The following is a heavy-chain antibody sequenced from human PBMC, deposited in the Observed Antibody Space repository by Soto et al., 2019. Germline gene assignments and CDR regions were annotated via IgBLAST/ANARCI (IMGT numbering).Heavy chain of an antibody. CDR1: GDSISSSEW. CDR3: ARGGITAVRNYYFDH. V-gene: IGHV4-4*02. J-gene: IGHJ4*02. Sequence: QVQLQESGPGLVKPSGTLSLNCKVSGDSISSSEWWSWVRQPPGKGLEWIAEINHSGPTNYNPSLQSRVTITVDKSKNQISLRLSTVTAADTAVYYCARGGITAVRNYYFDHWGQGTLVTVSS. CDR2: INHSGPT. D-gene: IGHD1-20*01.